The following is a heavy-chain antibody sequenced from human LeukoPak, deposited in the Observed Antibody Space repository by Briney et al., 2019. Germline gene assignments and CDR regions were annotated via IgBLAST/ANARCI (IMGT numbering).Heavy chain of an antibody. CDR3: ARDESFAGDYPY. J-gene: IGHJ4*02. Sequence: GGSLRLSCAASGFTFSSYWMTWVRQAPGKGLEWVANVKQDGSEKYYVDSVKSRFTISRDNAKNSLYLQMNSLKAEDTAVYYCARDESFAGDYPYWGQGTLVTVSS. CDR2: VKQDGSEK. CDR1: GFTFSSYW. V-gene: IGHV3-7*01. D-gene: IGHD4-17*01.